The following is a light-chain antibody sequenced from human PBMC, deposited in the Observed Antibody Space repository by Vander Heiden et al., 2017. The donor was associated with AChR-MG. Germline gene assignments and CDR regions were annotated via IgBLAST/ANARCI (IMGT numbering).Light chain of an antibody. Sequence: DIQMTQSPSSRSASVGYRVIITCRASQSIRSYLNWYQQKLGKAPKLLINSASTLQSGVPSRFSGSGYGTDFTLAISSLQPEDIATYYCQQSNSSPPTFGQGTKVEI. CDR1: QSIRSY. V-gene: IGKV1-39*01. CDR2: SAS. CDR3: QQSNSSPPT. J-gene: IGKJ1*01.